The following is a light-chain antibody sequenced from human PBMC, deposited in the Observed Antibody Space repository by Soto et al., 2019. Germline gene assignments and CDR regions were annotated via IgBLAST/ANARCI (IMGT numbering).Light chain of an antibody. J-gene: IGLJ1*01. CDR2: DVS. CDR3: CSYAGSYYV. CDR1: SSDVGGYNY. Sequence: QSALTQPRSVSGSPGQSVTISCTGTSSDVGGYNYVSWYQQHPGKAPKLMIYDVSKQPSGVPDRFSGSKSGNTASLTISGLQADDEADYYCCSYAGSYYVFGTGTKLTVL. V-gene: IGLV2-11*01.